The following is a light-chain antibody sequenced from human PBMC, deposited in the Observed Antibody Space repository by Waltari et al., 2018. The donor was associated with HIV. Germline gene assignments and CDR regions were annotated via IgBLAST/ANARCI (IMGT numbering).Light chain of an antibody. V-gene: IGLV3-25*03. CDR1: PLPKQY. CDR3: QSADSSGTYV. Sequence: SYELTQPPSVSVSPGQTATITCSGDPLPKQYAYWYQQKSGQAPVLVIYKDSERPSGIPERFSGSTSGTTVTLTINGVQAEDEADYYCQSADSSGTYVFGGGTKLTVL. CDR2: KDS. J-gene: IGLJ2*01.